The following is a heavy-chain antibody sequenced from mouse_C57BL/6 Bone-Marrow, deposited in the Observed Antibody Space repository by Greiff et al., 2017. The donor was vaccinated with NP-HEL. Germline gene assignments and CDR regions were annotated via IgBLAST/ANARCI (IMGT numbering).Heavy chain of an antibody. CDR2: SRNKANDYTT. D-gene: IGHD2-5*01. Sequence: EVQVVESGGGLVQSGRSLRLSCATSGFTFSDFYMEWVRQAPGKGLEWIAASRNKANDYTTEYSASVKGRFIVSRDTSQSILYLQMNALRAEDTAIYYCARDAPAYYSNPRGAMDYWGQGTSVTVSS. J-gene: IGHJ4*01. V-gene: IGHV7-1*01. CDR3: ARDAPAYYSNPRGAMDY. CDR1: GFTFSDFY.